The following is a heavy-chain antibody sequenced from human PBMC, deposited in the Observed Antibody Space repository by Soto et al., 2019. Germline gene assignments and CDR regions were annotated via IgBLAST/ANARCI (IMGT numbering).Heavy chain of an antibody. D-gene: IGHD3-22*01. CDR1: GGSISGYY. J-gene: IGHJ4*02. CDR3: ARARYDSSGYYYFEY. Sequence: SETLSLTCTVSGGSISGYYWSWIRQPPGKGLEWIGYIYYSGSTIYNPSLKSRVTISVDTSKNQFSLKLSSVTAADTAVYYCARARYDSSGYYYFEYWGQGTLVT. CDR2: IYYSGST. V-gene: IGHV4-59*01.